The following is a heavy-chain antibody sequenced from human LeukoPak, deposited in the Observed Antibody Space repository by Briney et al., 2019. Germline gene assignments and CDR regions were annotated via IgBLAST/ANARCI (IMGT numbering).Heavy chain of an antibody. CDR1: GFTFSSYA. Sequence: GGSLRLSCAASGFTFSSYAMRWVRQAPGKGLEWVSAISGSGGSTYYADSVKGRFTISRDNSKDTLYLQMNSLRAEDTAVYYCAKQGPQYCGGDCDFDYWGQGTLVTVSS. CDR2: ISGSGGST. V-gene: IGHV3-23*01. D-gene: IGHD2-21*02. CDR3: AKQGPQYCGGDCDFDY. J-gene: IGHJ4*02.